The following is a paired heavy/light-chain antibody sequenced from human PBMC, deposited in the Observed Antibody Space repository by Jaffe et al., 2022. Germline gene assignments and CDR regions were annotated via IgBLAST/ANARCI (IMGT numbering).Light chain of an antibody. CDR3: QQYNSYSWT. CDR2: RAS. CDR1: QSISTW. V-gene: IGKV1-5*03. J-gene: IGKJ1*01. Sequence: DIQMTQSPSTLSASVGDRVTITCRASQSISTWLAWYRQKPGKAPKLLIYRASNLENGVPSRFSGSGSGTEFTLTITSLQPDDFATYYCQQYNSYSWTFGQGTKVEIK.
Heavy chain of an antibody. J-gene: IGHJ4*02. D-gene: IGHD2-21*02. CDR3: VRGGRVTGDY. V-gene: IGHV1-46*03. CDR2: IDPTGGST. Sequence: QVQLVQSGAEVKKPGTSAKVSCKTSGYPFTSYYIHWVRQAPGQGLELMGRIDPTGGSTTYAQNFQGRVTMTRDKSTNTVYMELSSLRSEDTAVYYCVRGGRVTGDYWGQGTLVTVSS. CDR1: GYPFTSYY.